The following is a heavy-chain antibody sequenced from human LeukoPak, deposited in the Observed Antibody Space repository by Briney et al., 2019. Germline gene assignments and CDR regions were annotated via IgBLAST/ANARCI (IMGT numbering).Heavy chain of an antibody. J-gene: IGHJ4*02. CDR2: IGTAGDT. CDR3: ARKAATSWVFDY. V-gene: IGHV3-13*01. CDR1: GFTFSSYD. D-gene: IGHD2-15*01. Sequence: PGGSLRLSCAASGFTFSSYDMHWVRQATGKGLEWVSAIGTAGDTYYPGSVKGRFTISRENAKNSLYLQMNSLRAGDTAVYYCARKAATSWVFDYWGQGTLVTVSP.